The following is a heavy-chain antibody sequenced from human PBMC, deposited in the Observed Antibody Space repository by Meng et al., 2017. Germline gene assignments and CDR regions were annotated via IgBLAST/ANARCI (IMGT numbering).Heavy chain of an antibody. CDR1: GFSFSGSD. CDR3: TVYITGHI. Sequence: GPLVESGGGFVPPGGSLKLSCAASGFSFSGSDIHWVRQASGKGLEWVGRVITKTNNYAAAYAASVKGRFTISRDDSLTTAYLQMNSLRSDDTALYYCTVYITGHIWGRGTMVTVSS. J-gene: IGHJ3*02. V-gene: IGHV3-73*02. D-gene: IGHD1-20*01. CDR2: VITKTNNYAA.